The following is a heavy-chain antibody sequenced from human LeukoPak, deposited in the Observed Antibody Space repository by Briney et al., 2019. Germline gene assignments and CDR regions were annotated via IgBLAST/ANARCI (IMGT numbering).Heavy chain of an antibody. CDR2: IIPIFGTA. Sequence: GASVKVSCKASGGTFSSYAISWVRQAPGQGLEWMGRIIPIFGTANYAEKFQGRVTITADTSTDTAYMELSSLRSEDTAVYYCATPSGGGSYDHWFDPWGQGTLVTVSS. CDR1: GGTFSSYA. J-gene: IGHJ5*02. CDR3: ATPSGGGSYDHWFDP. V-gene: IGHV1-69*06. D-gene: IGHD2-15*01.